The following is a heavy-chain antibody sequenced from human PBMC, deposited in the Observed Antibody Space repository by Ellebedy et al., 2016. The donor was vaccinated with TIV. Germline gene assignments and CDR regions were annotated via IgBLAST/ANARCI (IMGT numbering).Heavy chain of an antibody. CDR2: IYGGGGT. CDR1: GFTVSNNN. D-gene: IGHD3-10*01. CDR3: ARGHDYYGSGSYPLDY. Sequence: GESLKISCAASGFTVSNNNMNWVRQEQGKGLEGVPLIYGGGGTSHADSVKGRFTISRDNSKNTLYLQMNSLRAGDTAVYYCARGHDYYGSGSYPLDYWGQGTLVTVSS. J-gene: IGHJ4*02. V-gene: IGHV3-53*01.